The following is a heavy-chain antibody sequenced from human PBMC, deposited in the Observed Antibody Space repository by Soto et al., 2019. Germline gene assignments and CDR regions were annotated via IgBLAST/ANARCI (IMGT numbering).Heavy chain of an antibody. Sequence: QITLKESGPTLVKPTQTLTLTCTFSGFSLSTNAVRVGWIRQPPGKALEWLALIYWDDDKRYSPSLKSRLTITRDTSKNQVVLTMTNMDPVDTATYYCARTDGAYLYFDYWGQGTLVTVSS. CDR1: GFSLSTNAVR. V-gene: IGHV2-5*02. D-gene: IGHD4-17*01. CDR3: ARTDGAYLYFDY. CDR2: IYWDDDK. J-gene: IGHJ4*02.